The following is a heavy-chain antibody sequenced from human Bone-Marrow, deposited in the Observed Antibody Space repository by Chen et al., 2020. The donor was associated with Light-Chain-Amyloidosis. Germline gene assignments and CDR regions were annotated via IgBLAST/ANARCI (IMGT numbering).Heavy chain of an antibody. CDR3: ARDMSPGIAVSGPYGMDV. V-gene: IGHV1-2*02. J-gene: IGHJ6*02. Sequence: QVQLVQSGAELRKPGASVKVPCKASGYTFTGYSIHWVRQAPGQGLEWVGWVNPNNGGINYAQKFQDRVSMTRHTTVSTVYMELSRLTSDDTAVYFCARDMSPGIAVSGPYGMDVWGQGTTVTVSS. CDR1: GYTFTGYS. CDR2: VNPNNGGI. D-gene: IGHD6-19*01.